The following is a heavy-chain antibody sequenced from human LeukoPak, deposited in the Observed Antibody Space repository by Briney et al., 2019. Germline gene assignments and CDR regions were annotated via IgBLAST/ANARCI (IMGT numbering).Heavy chain of an antibody. J-gene: IGHJ6*02. CDR1: GGSFSGYY. V-gene: IGHV4-34*01. Sequence: SETLSLTCAVYGGSFSGYYWSWIRQPPGKGLEWIGEINHSGSTNYNPSLKSRVTISVDTSKSQFSLKLSSVTAADTAVYYCATRGSGMDVWGQGTTVTVSS. CDR3: ATRGSGMDV. CDR2: INHSGST.